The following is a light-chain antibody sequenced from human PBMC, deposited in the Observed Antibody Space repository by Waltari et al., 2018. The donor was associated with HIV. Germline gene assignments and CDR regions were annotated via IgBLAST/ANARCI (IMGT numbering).Light chain of an antibody. CDR3: QQYYSVPPT. J-gene: IGKJ4*01. CDR1: RTVLYSSDNQNY. V-gene: IGKV4-1*01. CDR2: WAS. Sequence: DIVMTQSPDSLAVSLGERATINCTSSRTVLYSSDNQNYLAWYLQRPGQPPKVLIFWASTRAFGVPDRFTGSGSGTDFSLTLSSLQADDEGIYYCQQYYSVPPTFGGGTKVEI.